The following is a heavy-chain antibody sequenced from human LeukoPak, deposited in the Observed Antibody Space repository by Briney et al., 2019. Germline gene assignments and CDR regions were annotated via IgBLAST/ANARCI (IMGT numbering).Heavy chain of an antibody. J-gene: IGHJ4*02. Sequence: PSETLSLTCTVSGGSITFGSYYWTWIRQPAGKGLEWIGRIYTSGRTFYNPSLKSRVTISMDTSMNQFSLRLNSVTAADTAVYYCARARVIPAFFADWGQGALVTVSS. V-gene: IGHV4-61*02. CDR2: IYTSGRT. CDR1: GGSITFGSYY. CDR3: ARARVIPAFFAD. D-gene: IGHD3-16*02.